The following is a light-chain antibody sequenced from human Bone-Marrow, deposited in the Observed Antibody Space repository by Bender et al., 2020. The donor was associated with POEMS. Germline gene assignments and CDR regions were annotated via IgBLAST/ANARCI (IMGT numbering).Light chain of an antibody. Sequence: QSVLTQPPSASGTPGQRVTISCSGSSSNIGTNPVNWYQQLPGTAPKLLIYINNQRPSGVPDRFSGSTSGTSASLAISGLRSEDEAVYYCEAWEDSLNGWVFGGGTKLTVL. CDR1: SSNIGTNP. J-gene: IGLJ3*02. V-gene: IGLV1-44*01. CDR3: EAWEDSLNGWV. CDR2: INN.